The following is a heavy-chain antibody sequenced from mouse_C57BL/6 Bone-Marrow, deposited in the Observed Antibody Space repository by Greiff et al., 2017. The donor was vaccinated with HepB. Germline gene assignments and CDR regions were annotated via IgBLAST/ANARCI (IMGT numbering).Heavy chain of an antibody. Sequence: VKLMESGAELVRPGASVKLSCKASGYTFTDYYINWVKQRPGQGLEWIARIYPGSGNTYYNEKFKGKATLTAEKSSSTAYMQLSSLTSEDSAVYFCAREGYYYGSRRLFAYWGQGTLVTVSA. CDR3: AREGYYYGSRRLFAY. J-gene: IGHJ3*01. CDR2: IYPGSGNT. D-gene: IGHD1-1*01. CDR1: GYTFTDYY. V-gene: IGHV1-76*01.